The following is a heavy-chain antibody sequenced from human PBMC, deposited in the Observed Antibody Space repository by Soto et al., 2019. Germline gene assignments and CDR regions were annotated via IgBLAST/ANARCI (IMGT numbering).Heavy chain of an antibody. CDR3: ARGHLAVVPVASWYYYMDV. CDR1: GYSFSNYA. V-gene: IGHV1-3*01. CDR2: VNAGNGNT. J-gene: IGHJ6*03. D-gene: IGHD2-2*01. Sequence: QVQLVQSGAEVEKPGASVKVSCKASGYSFSNYAVHWVRQAPGQRLEWMGWVNAGNGNTRYSQNFQGRVTITRDTAARTDYLELSSLRSEGTAVYYCARGHLAVVPVASWYYYMDVRGKGTPVTVSS.